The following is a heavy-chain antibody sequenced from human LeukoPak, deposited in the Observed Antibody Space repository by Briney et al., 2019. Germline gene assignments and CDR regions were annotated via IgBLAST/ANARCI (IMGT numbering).Heavy chain of an antibody. CDR1: GFTFSSYD. D-gene: IGHD1-26*01. Sequence: GGSLRLSCAASGFTFSSYDMHWVRQATGRSLEWVSAIDTAGDTYYPGSVKGRFTISRDNAKNSLYLQMNSLRAEDTAIYYCARDPYNGNYGDSYYYYMDVWGKGTTVTISS. CDR2: IDTAGDT. J-gene: IGHJ6*03. V-gene: IGHV3-13*01. CDR3: ARDPYNGNYGDSYYYYMDV.